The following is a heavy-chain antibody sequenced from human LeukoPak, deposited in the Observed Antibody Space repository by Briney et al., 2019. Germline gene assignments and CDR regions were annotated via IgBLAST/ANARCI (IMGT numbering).Heavy chain of an antibody. CDR1: GFTFSSYS. V-gene: IGHV3-48*04. Sequence: GGSLRLSCAASGFTFSSYSMNWVRQAPGKGLEWVSYISSSSSTIYYADSVKGRFTISRDNAKNSLYLQMNSLRAEDTAVYYCARASRGYSYGYVVGYWGQGTLVTVSS. CDR3: ARASRGYSYGYVVGY. D-gene: IGHD5-18*01. J-gene: IGHJ4*02. CDR2: ISSSSSTI.